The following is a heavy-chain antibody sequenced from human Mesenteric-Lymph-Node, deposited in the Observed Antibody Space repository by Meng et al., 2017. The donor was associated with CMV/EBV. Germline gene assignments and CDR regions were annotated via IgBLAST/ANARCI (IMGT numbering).Heavy chain of an antibody. D-gene: IGHD6-13*01. Sequence: SCKGSGYSFSNYWIGWVRQMPGKGLEWMGIIYPGDSDTRYSTSFQGQVTISADKSISTAYLQWSSLKASDTAMYYCASMTLATAGLYWGQGTLVTVSS. CDR3: ASMTLATAGLY. J-gene: IGHJ4*02. CDR2: IYPGDSDT. CDR1: GYSFSNYW. V-gene: IGHV5-51*01.